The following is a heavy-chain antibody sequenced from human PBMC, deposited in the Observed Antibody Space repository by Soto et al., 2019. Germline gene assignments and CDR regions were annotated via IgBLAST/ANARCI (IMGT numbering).Heavy chain of an antibody. CDR3: AKNSGLLVEVLCHQY. CDR1: GFTFSSYA. CDR2: ISGSGDST. V-gene: IGHV3-23*01. D-gene: IGHD2-21*01. J-gene: IGHJ4*02. Sequence: EVQLLESGGGLVQPGGSLRLSCAASGFTFSSYAMSWVRQAPGKGLEWVSTISGSGDSTYSADSVKGRFTISRDNSKNTLHLQMNSLRAEDTAVYYCAKNSGLLVEVLCHQYWGQGTLVTVSS.